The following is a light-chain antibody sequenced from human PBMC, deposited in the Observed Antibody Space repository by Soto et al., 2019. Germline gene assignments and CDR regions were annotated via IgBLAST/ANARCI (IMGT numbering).Light chain of an antibody. Sequence: QSALTQPASMSGSPGQSITISCTGTSSDVGDYNYVSWYQKHPGKAPKLMIYEVSNRPSGVSNRFSGSKSGNTASLTISGLQAEDEADYYCSSYTISTTLVVFGGGTKLTVL. CDR1: SSDVGDYNY. CDR2: EVS. V-gene: IGLV2-14*01. J-gene: IGLJ2*01. CDR3: SSYTISTTLVV.